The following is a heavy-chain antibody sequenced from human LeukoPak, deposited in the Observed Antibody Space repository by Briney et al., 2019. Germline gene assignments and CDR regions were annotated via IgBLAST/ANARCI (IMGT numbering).Heavy chain of an antibody. V-gene: IGHV4-39*07. Sequence: SETLSLTCTVSGGSISGSSDYWGWIRQAPGKGLEWIGSIYYHENTYYSSSLKSRVTISVDTSKNQFSLKLSSVTAADTAVYYCAREGYDILTGMFDYWGQGTLVTVSS. CDR2: IYYHENT. CDR3: AREGYDILTGMFDY. D-gene: IGHD3-9*01. CDR1: GGSISGSSDY. J-gene: IGHJ4*02.